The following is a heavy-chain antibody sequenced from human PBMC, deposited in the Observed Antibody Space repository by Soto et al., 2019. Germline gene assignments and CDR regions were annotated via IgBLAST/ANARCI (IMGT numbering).Heavy chain of an antibody. CDR1: GGSIISYY. J-gene: IGHJ5*02. V-gene: IGHV4-59*01. CDR3: ARGLFGRWTWFGP. CDR2: IYYSGST. Sequence: SETLSLTCTVSGGSIISYYCSWILQPPWKGLEWIGYIYYSGSTNYNPSLNSRVTISVDTSKNQFSLKLSSVTASATAVYYCARGLFGRWTWFGPWGQGTLVTVSS. D-gene: IGHD3-16*01.